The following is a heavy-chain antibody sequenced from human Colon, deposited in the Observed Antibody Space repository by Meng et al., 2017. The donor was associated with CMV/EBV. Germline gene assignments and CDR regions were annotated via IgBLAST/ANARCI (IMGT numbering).Heavy chain of an antibody. J-gene: IGHJ6*02. V-gene: IGHV4-31*03. Sequence: SETLSLTCTVSGDSIRSSGYYWSWIRQHPGKGLEWIGYIYYSGSTYYNPSLKSRVTISVDTSKNQFSLKLSSVTAADTAVYYCAGLSYCSSTSCYYYYGMDVWGQGTTVTVSS. D-gene: IGHD2-2*01. CDR2: IYYSGST. CDR1: GDSIRSSGYY. CDR3: AGLSYCSSTSCYYYYGMDV.